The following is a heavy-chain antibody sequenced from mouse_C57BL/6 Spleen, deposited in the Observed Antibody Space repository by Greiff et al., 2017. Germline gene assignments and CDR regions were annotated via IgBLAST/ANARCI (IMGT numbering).Heavy chain of an antibody. CDR3: ARLTSTTVVATRAMDY. CDR1: GFTFSDYG. CDR2: ISSGSSTI. J-gene: IGHJ4*01. Sequence: EVKLVESGGGLVKPGGSLKLSCAASGFTFSDYGMHWVRQAPEKGLEWVAYISSGSSTIYYADTVKGRFTISRDNAKNTLFLQMTSLRSEDTAMYYCARLTSTTVVATRAMDYWGQGTSVTVSS. V-gene: IGHV5-17*01. D-gene: IGHD1-1*01.